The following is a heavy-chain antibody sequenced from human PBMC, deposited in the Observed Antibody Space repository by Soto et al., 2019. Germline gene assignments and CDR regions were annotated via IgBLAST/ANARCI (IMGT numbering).Heavy chain of an antibody. J-gene: IGHJ4*02. V-gene: IGHV3-30-3*01. CDR2: ITYDGSNK. D-gene: IGHD3-22*01. CDR1: GFTFSTYY. CDR3: AREVASYDRSGFFDY. Sequence: GGSLRLSCAASGFTFSTYYMGWVRQAPGKGLEWVALITYDGSNKYYADSVKGRFTISRDNAKNTLYLQMHSLRAEDTAVYYCAREVASYDRSGFFDYWGQGALVTVSS.